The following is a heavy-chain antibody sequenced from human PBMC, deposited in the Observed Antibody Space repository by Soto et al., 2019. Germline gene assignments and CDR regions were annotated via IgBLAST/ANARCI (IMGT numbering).Heavy chain of an antibody. Sequence: QVQLVQSGAEVERPGSSVKVSCKASGDTFSFYSINWVRQAPGLGLEWMGRVNPILSMSNYAQRFQGRVTMTADKSTSTAYMELSGLRSEDTAMYYCATSYGSGYRAFDYWGQGALVTVSS. D-gene: IGHD3-10*01. V-gene: IGHV1-69*04. CDR1: GDTFSFYS. J-gene: IGHJ4*02. CDR3: ATSYGSGYRAFDY. CDR2: VNPILSMS.